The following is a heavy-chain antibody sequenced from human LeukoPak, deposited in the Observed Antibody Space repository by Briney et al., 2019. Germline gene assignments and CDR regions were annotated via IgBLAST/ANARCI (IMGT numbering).Heavy chain of an antibody. Sequence: GGSLRLSCAASGFTVSSNYMSWVRQAPGKGLEWVSVIYSGGSTYYADSVKGRFTISRDNAKNSLYLQMNSLRAEDTAVYYCASLEGSSSPFDYWGQGTLVTVSS. J-gene: IGHJ4*02. CDR2: IYSGGST. V-gene: IGHV3-53*01. CDR1: GFTVSSNY. D-gene: IGHD6-6*01. CDR3: ASLEGSSSPFDY.